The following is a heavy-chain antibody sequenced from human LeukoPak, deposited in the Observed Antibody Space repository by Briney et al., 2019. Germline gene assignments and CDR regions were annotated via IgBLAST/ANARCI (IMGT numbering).Heavy chain of an antibody. CDR2: IYYSGST. V-gene: IGHV4-39*07. CDR3: ARVVVGVRGVTDYYMDV. D-gene: IGHD3-10*01. Sequence: KPSETLSLTCTVSGGSISSSSYYWGWIRQPPGKGLEWIGSIYYSGSTYYNPSLKSRVTISVDTSKNQFSLKLSSVTAADTAVYYCARVVVGVRGVTDYYMDVWGKGTTVTVSS. CDR1: GGSISSSSYY. J-gene: IGHJ6*03.